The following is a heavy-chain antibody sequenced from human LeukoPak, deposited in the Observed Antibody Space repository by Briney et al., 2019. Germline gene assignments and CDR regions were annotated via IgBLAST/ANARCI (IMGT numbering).Heavy chain of an antibody. D-gene: IGHD6-19*01. V-gene: IGHV3-23*01. CDR1: GFTFSAYA. CDR2: ISGSGGST. J-gene: IGHJ5*02. CDR3: ARDRGLAVASGFNP. Sequence: PGGSLRLSCTASGFTFSAYAMTWVRQAPGKGLEWVSGISGSGGSTYYADAVKGRFTVSRDNSKNTLYVQLNSLRAEDTAVYYCARDRGLAVASGFNPWGQGTLVTVSS.